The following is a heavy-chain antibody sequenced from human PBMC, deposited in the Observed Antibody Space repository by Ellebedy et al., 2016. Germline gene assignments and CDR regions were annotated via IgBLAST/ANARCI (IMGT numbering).Heavy chain of an antibody. V-gene: IGHV4-34*01. J-gene: IGHJ3*02. CDR3: ARDPRITMVRGVVNDAFDI. CDR1: GGSFSGYY. D-gene: IGHD3-10*01. Sequence: SETLSLTXAVYGGSFSGYYWGWIRQPPGKGLEWIGSIYYSGSTYYNPSLKSRVTISVDTSKNQFSLKLSSVTAADTAVYYCARDPRITMVRGVVNDAFDIWGQGTMVTVSS. CDR2: IYYSGST.